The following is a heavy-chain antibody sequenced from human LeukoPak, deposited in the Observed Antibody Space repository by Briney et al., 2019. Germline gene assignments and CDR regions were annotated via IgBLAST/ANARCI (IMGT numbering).Heavy chain of an antibody. CDR3: ARESGCSSTSCSFLDV. Sequence: ASVKVSCKASGYTFTSYGISWVRQAPGQGLEWMGWISVYNGNTNYAQRLQGRVTMTTDTSTSTAYMELRSLRSDDTAVYYCARESGCSSTSCSFLDVWGQGTTVTVSS. J-gene: IGHJ6*02. D-gene: IGHD2-2*01. CDR1: GYTFTSYG. V-gene: IGHV1-18*01. CDR2: ISVYNGNT.